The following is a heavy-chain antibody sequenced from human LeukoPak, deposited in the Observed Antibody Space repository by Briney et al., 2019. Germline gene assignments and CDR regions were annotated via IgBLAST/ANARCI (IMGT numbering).Heavy chain of an antibody. V-gene: IGHV2-5*02. CDR3: AHITMVRGVTLLDY. J-gene: IGHJ4*02. CDR1: VFSLSTRAGG. D-gene: IGHD3-10*01. CDR2: IYWDDAK. Sequence: SGPTLVKPTQTLTLTCTFSVFSLSTRAGGLGWIRQPPGKALEWLALIYWDDAKRYSPSLKSRLTITKDTSKTQVVLTMPNMGPVDTATYYCAHITMVRGVTLLDYWGQGTLVTVSS.